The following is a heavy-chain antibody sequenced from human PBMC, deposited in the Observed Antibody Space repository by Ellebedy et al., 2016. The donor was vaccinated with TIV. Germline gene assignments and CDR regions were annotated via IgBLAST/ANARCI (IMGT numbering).Heavy chain of an antibody. V-gene: IGHV1-46*01. CDR2: IDPSGGTT. CDR3: ARGRDSGSLNFDY. J-gene: IGHJ4*02. CDR1: GYTFTTHY. D-gene: IGHD1-26*01. Sequence: AASVKVSCKASGYTFTTHYIHWARQAPGQGLEWMGIIDPSGGTTDHAQQFQGRVAMTRDTSTSTVYMELSSLRTDDTAVYYCARGRDSGSLNFDYWGQGALVTVSS.